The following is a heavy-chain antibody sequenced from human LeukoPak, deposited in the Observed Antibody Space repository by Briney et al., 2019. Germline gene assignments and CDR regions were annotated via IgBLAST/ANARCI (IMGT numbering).Heavy chain of an antibody. Sequence: ASVKVSCKASGYTFTSYYMHWVRQAPGQGLEWMGIINPSGGSTSYAQKFQGRVTMTRDTSVSTAYMELSRLRSDDTAVYYCARGISSSGWYSDAFDIWGQGTMVTVSS. V-gene: IGHV1-46*01. CDR2: INPSGGST. CDR1: GYTFTSYY. J-gene: IGHJ3*02. CDR3: ARGISSSGWYSDAFDI. D-gene: IGHD6-19*01.